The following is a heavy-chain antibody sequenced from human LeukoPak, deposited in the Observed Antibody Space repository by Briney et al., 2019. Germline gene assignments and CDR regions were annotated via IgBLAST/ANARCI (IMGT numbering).Heavy chain of an antibody. CDR1: GYSYY. CDR3: ARDSNPLDY. J-gene: IGHJ4*02. V-gene: IGHV1-46*01. Sequence: ASVKVSCKASGYSYYTHWVRQAPGQGLEWMGISDPSGSSTRYAQKFQGRVTMTRDTSTSTDYVELSSLKSEDTAIYYCARDSNPLDYWGQGTLVAVSS. D-gene: IGHD3-3*02. CDR2: SDPSGSST.